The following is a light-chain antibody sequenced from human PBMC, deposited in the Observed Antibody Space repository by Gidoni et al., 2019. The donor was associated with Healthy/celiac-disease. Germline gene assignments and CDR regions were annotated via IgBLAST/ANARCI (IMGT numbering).Light chain of an antibody. J-gene: IGKJ4*01. CDR3: QQSYSTPLT. CDR1: QSISSY. Sequence: DIQMTQSPSSLSASVGDSVTIPCRASQSISSYLNWYQQTPGNAPKLLIYAASSLPSVVPSRFSGSGSGTDFTLTISSLQPEDFATYYWQQSYSTPLTFGGGTKVEIK. CDR2: AAS. V-gene: IGKV1-39*01.